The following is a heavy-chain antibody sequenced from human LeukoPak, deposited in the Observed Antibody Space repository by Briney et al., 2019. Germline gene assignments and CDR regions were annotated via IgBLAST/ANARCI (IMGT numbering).Heavy chain of an antibody. CDR1: GFTFSDYD. V-gene: IGHV3-21*01. Sequence: PGGSLRLSCSASGFTFSDYDMTWVRQAPGKGLEWVSSISGLSSHIYYGDFVKGRFSISRDNAKNSLYLQMNSLGAEDTAVYYCGRAFPPLRTSSAGDLWGQGTLVTVSS. J-gene: IGHJ4*02. CDR2: ISGLSSHI. CDR3: GRAFPPLRTSSAGDL. D-gene: IGHD3-16*01.